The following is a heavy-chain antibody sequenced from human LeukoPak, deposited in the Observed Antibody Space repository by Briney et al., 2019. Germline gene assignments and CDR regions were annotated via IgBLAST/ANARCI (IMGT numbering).Heavy chain of an antibody. J-gene: IGHJ5*02. CDR1: GFTVSSNY. D-gene: IGHD4-17*01. Sequence: GGSLRLSCAASGFTVSSNYMSWARQAPGKGLEWVSVIYSGGSTYYADSVKGRFTISRDNSKNTLYLQMNSLRAEDTAVYYCARGEGSDYGDYDWFDPWGQGTLVTVSS. CDR3: ARGEGSDYGDYDWFDP. CDR2: IYSGGST. V-gene: IGHV3-53*01.